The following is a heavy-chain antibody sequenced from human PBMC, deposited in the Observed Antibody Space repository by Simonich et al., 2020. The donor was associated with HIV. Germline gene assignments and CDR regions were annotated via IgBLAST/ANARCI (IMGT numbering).Heavy chain of an antibody. CDR1: GFTFSNYA. CDR2: ISSSGGST. J-gene: IGHJ1*01. V-gene: IGHV3-23*01. D-gene: IGHD3-22*01. CDR3: ARDIQDYDDSSGYYL. Sequence: CAASGFTFSNYAIHWVRQAPGKGLEWVSGISSSGGSTYYADSGKGRFTISRDNYKNTLYLQMNRLRAEDTAVYYCARDIQDYDDSSGYYLWGQGTLGTVSS.